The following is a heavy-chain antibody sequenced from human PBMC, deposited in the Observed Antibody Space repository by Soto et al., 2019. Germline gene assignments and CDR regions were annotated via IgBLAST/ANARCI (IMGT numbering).Heavy chain of an antibody. CDR1: GGSISSYY. CDR3: VAYGCSSTSCYAGGNNWFDP. Sequence: SETLSLTCTVSGGSISSYYWSWIRQPPGKGLEWIGYIYYSGSTNYNPSLKSRVTISVDTSKNQFSLKLSSVTAADTAVYYCVAYGCSSTSCYAGGNNWFDPWGQGTLVTVSS. V-gene: IGHV4-59*01. D-gene: IGHD2-2*01. CDR2: IYYSGST. J-gene: IGHJ5*02.